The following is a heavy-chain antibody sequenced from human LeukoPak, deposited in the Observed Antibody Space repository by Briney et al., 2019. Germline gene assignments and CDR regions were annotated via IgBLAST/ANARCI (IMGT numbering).Heavy chain of an antibody. J-gene: IGHJ6*03. V-gene: IGHV4-34*01. Sequence: SETLSLTCAVYGGSFSGYYRSWVRQPPGKGLEWIGGINHSGSTNYNPSLKSRVTISVDTSKNQFSLKLSSVTAADTAVYYCARTGYYYDSSGYPWGYYYMDVWGKGTTVTISS. CDR1: GGSFSGYY. D-gene: IGHD3-22*01. CDR3: ARTGYYYDSSGYPWGYYYMDV. CDR2: INHSGST.